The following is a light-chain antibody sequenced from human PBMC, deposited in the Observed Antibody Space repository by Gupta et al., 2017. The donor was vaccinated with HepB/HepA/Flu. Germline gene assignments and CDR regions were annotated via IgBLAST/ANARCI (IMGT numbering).Light chain of an antibody. V-gene: IGLV2-14*03. CDR3: GSYTSSSSLVV. Sequence: QSALTQPASVSGSPGPSITLSCTGTSSDIGGDNYVSWYQQHPCKAPKLMIYDVTSRPSVVSNRFSGAKSGTTASLTIAGLQAEDEADYYCGSYTSSSSLVVFGGGTKLTVL. CDR1: SSDIGGDNY. CDR2: DVT. J-gene: IGLJ2*01.